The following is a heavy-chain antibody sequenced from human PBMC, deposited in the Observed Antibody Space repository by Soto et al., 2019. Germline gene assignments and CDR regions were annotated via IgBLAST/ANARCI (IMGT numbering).Heavy chain of an antibody. D-gene: IGHD3-3*01. Sequence: LRLSCAASGFTFSSYAMHWVRQAPGKGLEWVAVISYDGSNKYYADSVKGRFTISRDNSKNTLYLQMNSLRAEDTAVYYCARDMVAITILALYYYYYYGMDVWGQGTTVTVS. CDR3: ARDMVAITILALYYYYYYGMDV. J-gene: IGHJ6*02. V-gene: IGHV3-30-3*01. CDR1: GFTFSSYA. CDR2: ISYDGSNK.